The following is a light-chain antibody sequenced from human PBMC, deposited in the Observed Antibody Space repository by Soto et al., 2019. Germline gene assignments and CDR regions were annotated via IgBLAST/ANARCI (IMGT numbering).Light chain of an antibody. CDR1: QSVRSSY. CDR2: GTS. Sequence: EFVLTQSPGTRSFSPGERATLSCRASQSVRSSYSAWYQQKPGQAPRLLIYGTSNRATGIPARFSGSGSGTDFTLTISSLEPEDFAVYYCHQRQYWPPITFGQGTRLEIK. J-gene: IGKJ5*01. V-gene: IGKV3-11*01. CDR3: HQRQYWPPIT.